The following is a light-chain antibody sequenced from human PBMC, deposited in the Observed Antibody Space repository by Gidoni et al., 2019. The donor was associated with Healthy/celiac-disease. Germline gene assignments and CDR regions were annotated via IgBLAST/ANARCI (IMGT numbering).Light chain of an antibody. V-gene: IGLV3-19*01. CDR3: NSRDSSGNHVV. CDR2: GKN. J-gene: IGLJ2*01. CDR1: RLRSYY. Sequence: SSELTQDPAVSVAFGQTVRITCQGNRLRSYYASWYQQKPGKAPVLVIYGKNNRPSGIPDRFSGSSSGNTASLTITGAQAEDEADYYCNSRDSSGNHVVFGGGTKLTVL.